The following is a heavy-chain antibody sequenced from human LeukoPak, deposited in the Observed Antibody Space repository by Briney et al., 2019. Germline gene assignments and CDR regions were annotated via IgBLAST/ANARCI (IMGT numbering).Heavy chain of an antibody. Sequence: PGGSLRLACAASGFTFSSYAMHWVRQAPGKGLEWVAVISYDGSNKYYADSVKGRFTISRDNSKNTLYLQMNSLRAEDTAVYYCARATTDYDILTGTDAFDIWGQGTMVTVSS. CDR3: ARATTDYDILTGTDAFDI. V-gene: IGHV3-30-3*01. D-gene: IGHD3-9*01. CDR2: ISYDGSNK. J-gene: IGHJ3*02. CDR1: GFTFSSYA.